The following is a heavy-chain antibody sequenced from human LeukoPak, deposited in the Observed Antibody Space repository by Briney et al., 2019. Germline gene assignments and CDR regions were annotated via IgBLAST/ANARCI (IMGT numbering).Heavy chain of an antibody. CDR3: ARDREAAASRDYYMDV. D-gene: IGHD6-13*01. V-gene: IGHV1-2*02. Sequence: ASVKVSCKASGYTFTGYYMHWVRQAPGQGPEWMGWINPNSGGTNYAQKFQGRVTMTRDTSISTAYMELSRLRSDDTAVYYCARDREAAASRDYYMDVWGKGTTVTVSS. CDR1: GYTFTGYY. CDR2: INPNSGGT. J-gene: IGHJ6*03.